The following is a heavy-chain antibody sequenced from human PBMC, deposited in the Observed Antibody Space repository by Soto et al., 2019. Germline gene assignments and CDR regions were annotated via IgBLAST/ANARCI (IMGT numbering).Heavy chain of an antibody. V-gene: IGHV4-4*02. CDR2: IYHSGST. CDR3: ARVQRTMVRGELYYYYGMDV. J-gene: IGHJ6*02. CDR1: GFSISSSNW. D-gene: IGHD3-10*01. Sequence: SETLSLTCAVSGFSISSSNWWSWVRQPPGKGLEWIGEIYHSGSTNYNPSLKSRVTISVDKSKNQFSLKLSSVTAADTAVYYCARVQRTMVRGELYYYYGMDVWGQGTTVTSP.